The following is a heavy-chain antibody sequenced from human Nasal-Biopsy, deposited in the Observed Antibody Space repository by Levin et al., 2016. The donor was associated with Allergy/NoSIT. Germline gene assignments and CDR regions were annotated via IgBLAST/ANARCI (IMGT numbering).Heavy chain of an antibody. Sequence: SETLSLTCTVSGGSINSYYWAWIRQPPGKGLEWIGFIYFSGGTHYNPSLQSRVAISIDTSKSQFSLELTSVTAADTAIYYCAHFLNGFDPWGQGILVSVSS. J-gene: IGHJ5*02. CDR1: GGSINSYY. CDR3: AHFLNGFDP. CDR2: IYFSGGT. V-gene: IGHV4-59*01. D-gene: IGHD3-3*02.